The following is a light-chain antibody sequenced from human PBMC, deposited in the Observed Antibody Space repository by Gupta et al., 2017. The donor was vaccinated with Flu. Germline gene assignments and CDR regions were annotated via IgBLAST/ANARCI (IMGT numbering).Light chain of an antibody. V-gene: IGLV2-8*01. CDR3: SSYAGGDNDV. Sequence: ISGVVGFNYVSWCQQHPGNVPHVIINEVSRRPSGVPARFSGSKSGSTASLPVSGLQAENDDDDYCSSYAGGDNDVFGTGTRVSVL. CDR1: ISGVVGFNY. J-gene: IGLJ1*01. CDR2: EVS.